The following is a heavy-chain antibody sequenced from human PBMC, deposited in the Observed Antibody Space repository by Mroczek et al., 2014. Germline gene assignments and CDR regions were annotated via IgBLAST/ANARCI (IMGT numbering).Heavy chain of an antibody. CDR1: GGSFSGYY. D-gene: IGHD2-2*01. Sequence: QVQLQQWGAGLLKPSETLSLTCAVYGGSFSGYYWSWIRQPPGKGLEWIGEINHSGSTNYNPSLKSRVTISVDTSKNQFSLKLSSVTAADTAVYYCARGDPEDIVVVPAGKEVGGPYYGMDVWGQGTTVTVSS. V-gene: IGHV4-34*01. CDR3: ARGDPEDIVVVPAGKEVGGPYYGMDV. CDR2: INHSGST. J-gene: IGHJ6*02.